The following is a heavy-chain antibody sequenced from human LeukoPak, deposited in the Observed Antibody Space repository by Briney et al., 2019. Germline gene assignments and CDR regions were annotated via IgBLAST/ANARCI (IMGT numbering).Heavy chain of an antibody. J-gene: IGHJ4*02. V-gene: IGHV3-30*04. D-gene: IGHD3-10*01. Sequence: PGTSLRLSCATSGFTFRTSGVYWVRQAPGKGLEWVALMSSDGINTYYADSVKGRFTVSRDSSKDILYLQMNSLRADDTAIYYCAKDHAGSGRAFEYWGQGTLVTVSS. CDR1: GFTFRTSG. CDR3: AKDHAGSGRAFEY. CDR2: MSSDGINT.